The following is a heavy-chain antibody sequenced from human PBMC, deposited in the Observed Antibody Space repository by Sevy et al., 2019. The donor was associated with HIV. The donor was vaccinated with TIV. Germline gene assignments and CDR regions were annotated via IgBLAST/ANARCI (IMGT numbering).Heavy chain of an antibody. V-gene: IGHV1-2*02. CDR1: GYTFTGYY. J-gene: IGHJ4*02. CDR2: INPNSGGT. D-gene: IGHD3-22*01. Sequence: ASVKVSCKASGYTFTGYYMHWVRQAPGQGLEWMGWINPNSGGTNYGEKFQGRVTMTRDTSISTAYMELSRLRSDDTAVYYCAREGVAYYDSSGYSYYFDYWGQGTLVTVSS. CDR3: AREGVAYYDSSGYSYYFDY.